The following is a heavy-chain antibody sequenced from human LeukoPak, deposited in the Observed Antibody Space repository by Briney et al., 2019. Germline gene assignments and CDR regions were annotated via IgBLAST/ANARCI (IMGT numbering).Heavy chain of an antibody. CDR2: ISADESNE. D-gene: IGHD6-13*01. CDR1: GFTFSTFN. CDR3: ARMSGSSWYRYNFDY. J-gene: IGHJ4*02. Sequence: PGGSLRLSCAASGFTFSTFNMHWVRQAPGKGPEWVAHISADESNEYYAASVKGRFTISRDNSKNTLYLQMNSLRAEDTAVYYCARMSGSSWYRYNFDYWGQGALVTVSS. V-gene: IGHV3-30*14.